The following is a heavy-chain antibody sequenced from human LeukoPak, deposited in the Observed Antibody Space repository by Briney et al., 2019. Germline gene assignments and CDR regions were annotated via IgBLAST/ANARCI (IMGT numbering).Heavy chain of an antibody. V-gene: IGHV4-34*01. CDR3: ARYCSSTSCPQGPFFDY. J-gene: IGHJ4*02. CDR1: GGSFSGYY. Sequence: SETLSLTCAVYGGSFSGYYWSWIRQPPGKGLEWIGETNHSGSTNYNPSLKSRVTISVDTSKNQFSLKLSSVTAADTAVYYCARYCSSTSCPQGPFFDYWGQGTLVTVSS. D-gene: IGHD2-2*01. CDR2: TNHSGST.